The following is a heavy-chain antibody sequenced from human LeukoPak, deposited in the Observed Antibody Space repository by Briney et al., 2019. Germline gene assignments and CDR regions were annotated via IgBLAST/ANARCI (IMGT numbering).Heavy chain of an antibody. Sequence: GESLKISCKGSGYSFTSYWIGWVRQMPGKGLEWMGIIYPGDSDTRYSPSFQGQVTISAHKSISTAYLQWSSLKASDTAMYYCARLARYCSSTSCSEFDYWGQGTLVTVSS. CDR3: ARLARYCSSTSCSEFDY. CDR2: IYPGDSDT. CDR1: GYSFTSYW. J-gene: IGHJ4*02. D-gene: IGHD2-2*01. V-gene: IGHV5-51*01.